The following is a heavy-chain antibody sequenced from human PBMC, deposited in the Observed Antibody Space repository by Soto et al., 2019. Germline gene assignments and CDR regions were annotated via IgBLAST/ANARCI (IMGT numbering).Heavy chain of an antibody. CDR1: GDSITSNSYF. Sequence: SETLSLTCTVSGDSITSNSYFWAWIRQPPGKGLEWIGSIYYSGTTYYNPSLKSRVTISVDRSKNQFSLKLSSVTAADTAVYYCARRYGYYFDYWGQGILVTVSS. CDR3: ARRYGYYFDY. V-gene: IGHV4-39*01. J-gene: IGHJ4*02. D-gene: IGHD4-17*01. CDR2: IYYSGTT.